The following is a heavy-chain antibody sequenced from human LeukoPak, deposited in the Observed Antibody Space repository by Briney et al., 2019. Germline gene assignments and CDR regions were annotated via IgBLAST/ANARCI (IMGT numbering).Heavy chain of an antibody. J-gene: IGHJ4*02. CDR3: ARVSADCSSTSCYGLDY. D-gene: IGHD2-2*01. V-gene: IGHV4-34*01. CDR2: INHSGST. Sequence: PSETLSLTCAVYGGSFSGYYWSWIRQPPGKGLEWIGEINHSGSTNYNPSLKSRVTISVDTSKNQFSLKLSSVTAADTAVYYCARVSADCSSTSCYGLDYWGQGTLVTVSS. CDR1: GGSFSGYY.